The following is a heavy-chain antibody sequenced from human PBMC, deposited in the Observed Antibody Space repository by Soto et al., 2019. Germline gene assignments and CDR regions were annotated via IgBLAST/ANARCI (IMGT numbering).Heavy chain of an antibody. CDR1: GGSFSGYY. Sequence: PSETLSLTCAVYGGSFSGYYWCWIRQPPGKGLEWIGEINHSGSTNYNPSLKSRVTISVDTSKNQFSLKLSSVTAADTAVYYCARGRVSYSSSWRVYYYYGMDVWGQGTTVTVSS. D-gene: IGHD6-13*01. V-gene: IGHV4-34*01. CDR2: INHSGST. J-gene: IGHJ6*02. CDR3: ARGRVSYSSSWRVYYYYGMDV.